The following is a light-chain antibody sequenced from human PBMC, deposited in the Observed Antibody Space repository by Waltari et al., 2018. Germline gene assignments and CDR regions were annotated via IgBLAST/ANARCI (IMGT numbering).Light chain of an antibody. CDR3: ATWDDNLSGSWV. J-gene: IGLJ3*02. Sequence: VSGAPGQGVAISCSGSSSNIGGNYVNWFQQLPGTAPKLLIHSDDQRPSGVPDRFSGSKSGTSASLAISGLQSEDEADYYCATWDDNLSGSWVFGGGTKLT. CDR1: SSNIGGNY. CDR2: SDD. V-gene: IGLV1-44*01.